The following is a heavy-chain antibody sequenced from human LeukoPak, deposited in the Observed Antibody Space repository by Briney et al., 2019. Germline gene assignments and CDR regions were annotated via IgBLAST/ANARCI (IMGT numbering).Heavy chain of an antibody. J-gene: IGHJ4*02. CDR3: ARMNVLLWLGYDY. D-gene: IGHD3-10*01. CDR1: GFTFSSYS. Sequence: GGSLRLSCAASGFTFSSYSMNWVRQAPGKGLEWVSYISSSSSTIYYADSVKGRFTIYRDNAKNSLYLQMNSLRAEDTAVYYCARMNVLLWLGYDYWGQGTLVTVSS. V-gene: IGHV3-48*01. CDR2: ISSSSSTI.